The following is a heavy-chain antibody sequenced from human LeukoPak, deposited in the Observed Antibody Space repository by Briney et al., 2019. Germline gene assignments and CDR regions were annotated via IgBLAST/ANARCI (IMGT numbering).Heavy chain of an antibody. CDR3: ARGADGVSSNSRGWFDP. CDR1: GFTFSSYS. CDR2: ISSSSSYI. J-gene: IGHJ5*02. D-gene: IGHD2-15*01. V-gene: IGHV3-21*01. Sequence: GGSLRLSCAASGFTFSSYSMNWVRQAPGKGLEWVSSISSSSSYIYYADSVRGRFTISRDNAKNALYLQMNSLRAEDTAVYSCARGADGVSSNSRGWFDPWGQGTLVTVSS.